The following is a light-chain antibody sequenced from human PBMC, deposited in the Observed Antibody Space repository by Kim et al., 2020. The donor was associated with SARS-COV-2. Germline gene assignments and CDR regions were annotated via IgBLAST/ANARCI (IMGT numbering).Light chain of an antibody. V-gene: IGLV2-18*02. CDR3: SSYTSSSLYV. CDR2: DVS. J-gene: IGLJ1*01. CDR1: SSDVGSYNR. Sequence: QSALTQPPSVSGSPGQSITISCTGTSSDVGSYNRVSWYQQPPGTAPKLMIYDVSNRPSGVPDRFSGSKSGNTASLTISGLQAEDEADYYCSSYTSSSLYVFGSGTKVTVL.